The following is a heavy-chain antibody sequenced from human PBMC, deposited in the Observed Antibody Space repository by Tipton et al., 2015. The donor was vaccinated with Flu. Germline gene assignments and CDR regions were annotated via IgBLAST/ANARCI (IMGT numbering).Heavy chain of an antibody. Sequence: TLSLTCAVSGYSISSGYHWGWIRQSPGKGLEWIGNIYHSGVTFYSSSLRSRATISVDTSKNQFSLNLRSVTAADTAVYYCARSPLPSDWPYYFDSWGQGTLVTVSS. CDR2: IYHSGVT. V-gene: IGHV4-38-2*01. CDR1: GYSISSGYH. J-gene: IGHJ4*02. CDR3: ARSPLPSDWPYYFDS. D-gene: IGHD2-21*02.